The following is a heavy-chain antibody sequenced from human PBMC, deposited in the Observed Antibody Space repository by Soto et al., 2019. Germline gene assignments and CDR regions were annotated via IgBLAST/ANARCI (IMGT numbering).Heavy chain of an antibody. D-gene: IGHD6-13*01. CDR2: TYYRSKWYN. J-gene: IGHJ4*02. V-gene: IGHV6-1*01. CDR1: WDSVSSNSAA. Sequence: PSQTLPLTCAISWDSVSSNSAACNWIRQSPSRGLEWLGRTYYRSKWYNDYAVSVKSRITINPDTSKNQFSLQLNSVTPEDTAVYYCARGLAAAGLFDYWGQGTLVTVSS. CDR3: ARGLAAAGLFDY.